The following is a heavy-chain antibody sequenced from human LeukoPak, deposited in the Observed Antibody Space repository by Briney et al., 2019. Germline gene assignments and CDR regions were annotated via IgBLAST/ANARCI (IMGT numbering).Heavy chain of an antibody. CDR1: GYSFTTYW. D-gene: IGHD1-26*01. J-gene: IGHJ6*01. Sequence: GESLKISCKGFGYSFTTYWIGWVRQMPGKGLEWMGIIYPGDSDTRYSPSFQGQVTISADKSISTAYLQWSSLKASDTAMYYCARLMYSGSYYVNYYGMDVWGQGTTVTVSS. CDR3: ARLMYSGSYYVNYYGMDV. V-gene: IGHV5-51*01. CDR2: IYPGDSDT.